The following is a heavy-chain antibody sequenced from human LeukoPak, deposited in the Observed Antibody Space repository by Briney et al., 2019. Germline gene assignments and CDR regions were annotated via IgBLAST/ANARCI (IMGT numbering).Heavy chain of an antibody. CDR1: GFTFSSYG. Sequence: GGSLRLSCAASGFTFSSYGMHWVRQAPGKGLEWVAVISYDGSNKYYADSVKGRFTISRDNSKNTLYLQMNSLRAEDTAVYYCAKDRGSFGEFDYWGQGTLVTVSS. V-gene: IGHV3-30*18. CDR2: ISYDGSNK. CDR3: AKDRGSFGEFDY. J-gene: IGHJ4*02. D-gene: IGHD3-10*01.